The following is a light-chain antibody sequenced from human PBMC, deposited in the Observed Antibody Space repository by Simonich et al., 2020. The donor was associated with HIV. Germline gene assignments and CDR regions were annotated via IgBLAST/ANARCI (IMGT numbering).Light chain of an antibody. CDR2: DVS. CDR3: SSYTTSSLI. V-gene: IGLV2-14*01. Sequence: QSALTQPASVSGSPGQSITISCTGTTSNVGANNFVSCYQQYPGKAPKLIIFDVSNRPSGVSNRFSGAKSDNTASLTISGLQAEDEADYYCSSYTTSSLIFGGGTKLTVL. CDR1: TSNVGANNF. J-gene: IGLJ2*01.